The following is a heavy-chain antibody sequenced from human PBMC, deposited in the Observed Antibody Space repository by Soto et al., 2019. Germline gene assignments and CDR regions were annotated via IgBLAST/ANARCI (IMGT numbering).Heavy chain of an antibody. CDR2: IYSGGST. CDR3: ARHTPEYSSSWYYYYGMDV. V-gene: IGHV3-53*04. CDR1: GFTVSSNY. D-gene: IGHD6-13*01. Sequence: GGSLRLSCAASGFTVSSNYMSWVRQAPGKGLEWVSVIYSGGSTYYADSVKGRFTISRHNSKNTLYLQMNSLRAEDTAVYYCARHTPEYSSSWYYYYGMDVWGQGPMVTVSS. J-gene: IGHJ6*02.